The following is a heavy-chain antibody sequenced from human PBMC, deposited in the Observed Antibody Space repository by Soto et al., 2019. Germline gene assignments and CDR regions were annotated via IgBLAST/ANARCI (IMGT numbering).Heavy chain of an antibody. D-gene: IGHD6-19*01. CDR3: AKSGSSCCYGCVDT. CDR2: IYWNDDK. V-gene: IGHV2-5*01. Sequence: GPTLGNPTQTLTLTCIFSGFSLRTSGVCVVLIRQPPGKAQEWLGFIYWNDDKRYSPSLKSSLTITKDTSKNKVVLTMTNMDNVDTSTYYCAKSGSSCCYGCVDTWGQVTLVTVSS. CDR1: GFSLRTSGVC. J-gene: IGHJ5*02.